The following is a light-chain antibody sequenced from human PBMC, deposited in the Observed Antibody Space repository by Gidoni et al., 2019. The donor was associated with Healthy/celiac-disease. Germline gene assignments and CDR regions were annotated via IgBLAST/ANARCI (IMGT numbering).Light chain of an antibody. CDR2: GAS. CDR3: QQYGSSLYT. V-gene: IGKV3-20*01. CDR1: QSVSSSY. J-gene: IGKJ2*01. Sequence: EMELTPSPGTLSLSPGERATLSCRASQSVSSSYLAWYQQTPGQAPRLLIYGASSRATGIPDRFSGSGSGTDFTLTISRLEPEDFAVYYCQQYGSSLYTFXQXTKLXIK.